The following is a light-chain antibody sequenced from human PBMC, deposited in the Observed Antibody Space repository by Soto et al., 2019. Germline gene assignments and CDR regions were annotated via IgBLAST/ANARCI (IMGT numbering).Light chain of an antibody. CDR3: SSYTSSSTRV. V-gene: IGLV2-14*01. CDR2: EVS. CDR1: SSDVGGYNY. Sequence: QSVLIQPASVSGSPGQSITISCTGTSSDVGGYNYVSWYQQHPGKAPKLMIYEVSNRPSGVSNRFSGSKSGNTASLTISGLQAEDEADYYCSSYTSSSTRVFGGGTKVTVL. J-gene: IGLJ3*02.